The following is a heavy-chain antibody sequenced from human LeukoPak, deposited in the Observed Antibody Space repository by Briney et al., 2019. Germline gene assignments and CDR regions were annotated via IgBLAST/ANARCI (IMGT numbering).Heavy chain of an antibody. CDR3: ARGPFVVVPAAINLDWLLPFDY. CDR2: INHSGST. Sequence: SETLSLTCAVYGGSFSGYYWSWIRQPPGKGLEWIGEINHSGSTNYNPSLKSRVTIPVDTSKNQFSLKLSSVTAADTAVYYCARGPFVVVPAAINLDWLLPFDYWGQGTLVTVSS. D-gene: IGHD2-2*02. J-gene: IGHJ4*02. V-gene: IGHV4-34*01. CDR1: GGSFSGYY.